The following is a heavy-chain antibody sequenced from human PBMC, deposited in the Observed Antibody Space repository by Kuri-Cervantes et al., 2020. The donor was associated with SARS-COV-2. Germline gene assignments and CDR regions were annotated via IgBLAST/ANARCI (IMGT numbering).Heavy chain of an antibody. Sequence: AGSLRLSCAVYGGSFSGYCWSWIRQPPGKGLEWIGEINHSGSTNYNPSLKSRVTISVDTSKNQFSLKLSSVTAADTAVYYCARVGDYYGSGSVDYWGQGTLVTVSS. CDR2: INHSGST. CDR1: GGSFSGYC. CDR3: ARVGDYYGSGSVDY. J-gene: IGHJ4*02. D-gene: IGHD3-10*01. V-gene: IGHV4-34*01.